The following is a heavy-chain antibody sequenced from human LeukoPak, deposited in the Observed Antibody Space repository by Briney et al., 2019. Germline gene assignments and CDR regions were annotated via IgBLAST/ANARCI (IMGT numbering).Heavy chain of an antibody. V-gene: IGHV3-23*01. J-gene: IGHJ3*02. CDR3: ATDSDSGSPHGAFDI. Sequence: GGSLRLSCVVSGFTFSSYDMSWVRQAPGKGLEWVSGISGSGGSTYYADSVKGRFTISRDNSKKTLYMQMDSLRGEDTAVYYCATDSDSGSPHGAFDIWGQGTMVTVSS. CDR2: ISGSGGST. D-gene: IGHD1-26*01. CDR1: GFTFSSYD.